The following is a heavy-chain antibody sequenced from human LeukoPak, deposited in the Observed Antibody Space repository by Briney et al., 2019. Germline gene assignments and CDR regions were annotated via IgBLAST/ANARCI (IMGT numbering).Heavy chain of an antibody. D-gene: IGHD2-2*01. CDR2: MNPNSGNT. V-gene: IGHV1-8*01. Sequence: ASVKVSCKASGYTFTSYDINWVRQATGQGLEWMGWMNPNSGNTAYAQKFQGRVTMTRKTSIRTAYMELSSRRAQHTAACDWPRDIGCSSTSCYGGYYYYMDVCGKGTTVTVSS. CDR3: PRDIGCSSTSCYGGYYYYMDV. CDR1: GYTFTSYD. J-gene: IGHJ6*03.